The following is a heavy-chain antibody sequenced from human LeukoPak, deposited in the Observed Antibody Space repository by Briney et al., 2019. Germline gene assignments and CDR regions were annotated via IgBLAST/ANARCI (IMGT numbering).Heavy chain of an antibody. CDR1: GFTFSRYA. Sequence: GGSLRLSCAASGFTFSRYAMHWVRQAPGKGLEWVAVISYDGSNKYYADSVKGRFTISRDSSKNTLYLQMNSLRAEDTAVYYCTSHYDTSGYHYFDFRGQGTLVTVSS. CDR3: TSHYDTSGYHYFDF. V-gene: IGHV3-30-3*01. D-gene: IGHD3-22*01. CDR2: ISYDGSNK. J-gene: IGHJ4*02.